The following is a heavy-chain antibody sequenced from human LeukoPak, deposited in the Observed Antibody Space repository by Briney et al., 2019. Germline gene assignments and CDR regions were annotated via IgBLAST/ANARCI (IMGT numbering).Heavy chain of an antibody. D-gene: IGHD5-12*01. V-gene: IGHV1-2*02. CDR2: INPNSGGT. CDR3: ARDLDIVATILDY. J-gene: IGHJ4*02. Sequence: GASVKVSYKASGYTFTGYYMHWVRQAPGQGLEWMGWINPNSGGTNYAQKFQGRVTMTRDTSISTAYMELSRLRSDDTAVYYCARDLDIVATILDYWGQGTLVTVSS. CDR1: GYTFTGYY.